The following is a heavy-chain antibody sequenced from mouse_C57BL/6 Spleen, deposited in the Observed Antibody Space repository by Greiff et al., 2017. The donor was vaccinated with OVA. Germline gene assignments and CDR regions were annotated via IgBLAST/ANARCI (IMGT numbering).Heavy chain of an antibody. J-gene: IGHJ1*03. V-gene: IGHV10-1*01. Sequence: EVHLVESGGGLVQPKGSLKLSCAASGFSFNTYAMNWVRQAPGKGLEWVARIRSKSNNYATYYADSVKDRFTISRDDSESMLYLQMNNLKTEDTAMYYCVSSYYYGSSHWYFDVWGTGTTVTVSS. D-gene: IGHD1-1*01. CDR1: GFSFNTYA. CDR2: IRSKSNNYAT. CDR3: VSSYYYGSSHWYFDV.